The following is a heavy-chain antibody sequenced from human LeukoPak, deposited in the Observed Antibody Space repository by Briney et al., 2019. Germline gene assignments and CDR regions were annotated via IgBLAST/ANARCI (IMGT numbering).Heavy chain of an antibody. V-gene: IGHV3-21*01. CDR2: ISGNNNYI. CDR1: GFTFSTAW. D-gene: IGHD3-9*01. J-gene: IGHJ4*02. Sequence: GGSLRLSCVASGFTFSTAWMHWARQTPGKGLEWVSTISGNNNYIYYADSVKGRFTISRDNAKNSLYLQMNSLRAEDTAVYYCARVPDNDWYILYYFDYWGQGTLVTVSS. CDR3: ARVPDNDWYILYYFDY.